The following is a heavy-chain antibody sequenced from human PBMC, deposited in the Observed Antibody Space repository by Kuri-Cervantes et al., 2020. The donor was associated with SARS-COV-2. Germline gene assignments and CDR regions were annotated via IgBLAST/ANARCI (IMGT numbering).Heavy chain of an antibody. V-gene: IGHV3-48*03. CDR1: GFTFSSYE. Sequence: GGSLRLSCAASGFTFSSYEMNWVRQAPGKGLEWVSYISSSGSTTYYADSVKGRFTISRDNSKNTLYLQMNSLRAEDTAVYYCARASTSALYYYYYMDVWGKGTTVTVSS. J-gene: IGHJ6*03. CDR3: ARASTSALYYYYYMDV. CDR2: ISSSGSTT.